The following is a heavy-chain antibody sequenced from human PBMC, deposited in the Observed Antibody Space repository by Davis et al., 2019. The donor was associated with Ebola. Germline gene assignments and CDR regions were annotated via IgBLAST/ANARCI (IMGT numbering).Heavy chain of an antibody. CDR1: AFNFGSYG. D-gene: IGHD3-10*01. CDR3: ARDRVEDGRFGEAAY. CDR2: MSYHGSHT. V-gene: IGHV3-30*03. J-gene: IGHJ4*02. Sequence: SLKISCAAIAFNFGSYGMHWVRQAPGKGLEWVASMSYHGSHTSYIDSVKGRFTISRDNSKNTLYLQMNSLRAEDTALYYCARDRVEDGRFGEAAYWGQGTLVTVSS.